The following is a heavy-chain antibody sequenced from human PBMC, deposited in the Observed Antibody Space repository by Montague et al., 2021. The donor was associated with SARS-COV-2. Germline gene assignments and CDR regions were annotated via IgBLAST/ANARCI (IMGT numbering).Heavy chain of an antibody. Sequence: SETLSLTCTVSGDSMNNYYWSWIRQPPGKGLEWIGYINYSGSTHYNPSLQSRVTLSKDTSKNQFSLRLTSVTAADTAVYYCAGDRGRFWHFDLWGRGTLVTVSS. V-gene: IGHV4-59*01. J-gene: IGHJ2*01. CDR2: INYSGST. D-gene: IGHD5-12*01. CDR1: GDSMNNYY. CDR3: AGDRGRFWHFDL.